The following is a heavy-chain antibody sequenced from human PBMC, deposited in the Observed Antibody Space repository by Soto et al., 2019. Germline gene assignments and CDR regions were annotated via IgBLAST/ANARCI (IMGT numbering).Heavy chain of an antibody. Sequence: EVRLVESGGGLVQPGGSLRLSCAASGFPFSSHWLQWVRHVPGRGLVWVSRIDNTGSSAIYADSVRGRFTVSRDNAKDTLYLHMNRLRAEDTAVYYCATLNGYDYWGQGTLVTVSS. CDR3: ATLNGYDY. CDR2: IDNTGSSA. CDR1: GFPFSSHW. V-gene: IGHV3-74*01. D-gene: IGHD5-12*01. J-gene: IGHJ4*02.